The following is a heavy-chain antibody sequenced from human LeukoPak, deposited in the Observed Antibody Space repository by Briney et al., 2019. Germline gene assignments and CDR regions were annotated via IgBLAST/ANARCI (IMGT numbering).Heavy chain of an antibody. J-gene: IGHJ4*02. CDR2: ISSSSSYI. CDR3: ARDLSVGAKPDLGFDY. Sequence: GGSLRLSCAASGFTFSSYNMNWVRQAPGMGLEWVSSISSSSSYIYYADSVKGRFTISRDNAKNSLYLQMISLRAEDTAVYYCARDLSVGAKPDLGFDYWGRGTLVTVSS. D-gene: IGHD1-26*01. V-gene: IGHV3-21*01. CDR1: GFTFSSYN.